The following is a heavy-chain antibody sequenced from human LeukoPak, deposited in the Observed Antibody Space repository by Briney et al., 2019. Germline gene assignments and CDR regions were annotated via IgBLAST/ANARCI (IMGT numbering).Heavy chain of an antibody. V-gene: IGHV3-74*01. D-gene: IGHD4-17*01. J-gene: IGHJ3*02. CDR1: GFTFSSYW. CDR2: INSDGSST. Sequence: GGSLRLSCAASGFTFSSYWMHWVRQAPGKGLVWVSRINSDGSSTSYADSVKGRFTISRDNAKNTLYLQMNSLRAEDTAVYYCARALHTVTPPGPYDAFDIWGQGTMVTVSS. CDR3: ARALHTVTPPGPYDAFDI.